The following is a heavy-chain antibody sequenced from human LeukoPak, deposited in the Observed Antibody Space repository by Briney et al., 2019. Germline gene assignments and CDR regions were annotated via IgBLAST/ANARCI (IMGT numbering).Heavy chain of an antibody. CDR1: GGSITSSSYY. J-gene: IGHJ4*02. V-gene: IGHV4-39*01. D-gene: IGHD1-26*01. CDR3: ARFRYSGSYSLFDF. CDR2: ISHSGNT. Sequence: KASETLSLTCTVSGGSITSSSYYWGWVRQPPGKGLEWIGSISHSGNTYYNPSLKSRVTISVDTSKSQFSLKLRSVTAADTAVYYCARFRYSGSYSLFDFWGQGILVTVSS.